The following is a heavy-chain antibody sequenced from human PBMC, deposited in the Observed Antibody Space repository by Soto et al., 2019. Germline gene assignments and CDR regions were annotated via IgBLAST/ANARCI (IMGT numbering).Heavy chain of an antibody. V-gene: IGHV1-45*02. CDR3: AGGGANYYYYGMDV. J-gene: IGHJ6*02. CDR2: ITPFNGNT. Sequence: SVKVSCKASGYTFTYRYLHWVRQAPGQALEWMGWITPFNGNTNYAQKFQDRVTITRDRSMSTAYMELSSLRSEDTAMYYCAGGGANYYYYGMDVWGQGTTVTVS. CDR1: GYTFTYRY. D-gene: IGHD3-10*01.